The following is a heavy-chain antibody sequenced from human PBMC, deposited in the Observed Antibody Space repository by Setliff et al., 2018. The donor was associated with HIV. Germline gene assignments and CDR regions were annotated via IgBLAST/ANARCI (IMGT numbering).Heavy chain of an antibody. Sequence: SETLSLTCTVSGGSISSSSYYWDWIRQPPGKGLEWIGEINHSGSTNYNPSLKSPVTISLDTSKNQFSLKLSAVTAADTAVYYCARRIHLRPRRFWYFDYWGQGTLVTVSS. CDR2: INHSGST. J-gene: IGHJ4*02. CDR1: GGSISSSSYY. V-gene: IGHV4-39*07. CDR3: ARRIHLRPRRFWYFDY. D-gene: IGHD5-18*01.